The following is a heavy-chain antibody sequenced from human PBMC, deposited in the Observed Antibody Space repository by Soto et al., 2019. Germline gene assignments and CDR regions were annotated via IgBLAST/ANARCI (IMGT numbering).Heavy chain of an antibody. Sequence: QVQLVESGGGLVKPGGSLRLSCAASGFTFSDYYMSWIRQAPGKGLEWVSYISSSGSTIYYADSVKGRFTISRDNAKNSLYQQMDSLRAEDTAVYYYARAHDFWTCMDVWGQGTTVTVSS. CDR3: ARAHDFWTCMDV. J-gene: IGHJ6*02. CDR1: GFTFSDYY. CDR2: ISSSGSTI. D-gene: IGHD3-3*01. V-gene: IGHV3-11*01.